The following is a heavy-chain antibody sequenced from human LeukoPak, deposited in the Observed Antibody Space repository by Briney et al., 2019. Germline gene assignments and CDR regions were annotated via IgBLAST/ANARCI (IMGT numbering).Heavy chain of an antibody. J-gene: IGHJ4*02. CDR2: INPSGGST. V-gene: IGHV1-46*01. Sequence: ASVTVSCTASGYTFTSYYMHWVRQAPGQGLEWMGIINPSGGSTSYAQKFQGRVTMTRDTSTSTVYMELSSLRSEDTAVYYCARETPAATYFDYWGQGTLVTVSS. CDR3: ARETPAATYFDY. CDR1: GYTFTSYY. D-gene: IGHD2-15*01.